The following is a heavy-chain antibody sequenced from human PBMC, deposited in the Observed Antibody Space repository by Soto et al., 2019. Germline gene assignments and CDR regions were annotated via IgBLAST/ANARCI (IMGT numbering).Heavy chain of an antibody. Sequence: SETLSLTCAVYGGSFSGYYWSWIRQPPGKGLEWIGEINHSGSTNYNPSLKSRVTISVDTSKNQFSLKLSSVTAADTAVYYCARGLEDYIWGSYRYPGYWGQGTLVTVSS. J-gene: IGHJ4*02. CDR2: INHSGST. CDR3: ARGLEDYIWGSYRYPGY. V-gene: IGHV4-34*01. CDR1: GGSFSGYY. D-gene: IGHD3-16*02.